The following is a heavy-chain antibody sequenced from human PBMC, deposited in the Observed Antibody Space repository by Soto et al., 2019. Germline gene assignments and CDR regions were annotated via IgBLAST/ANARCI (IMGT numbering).Heavy chain of an antibody. CDR2: IHGDGGKI. V-gene: IGHV3-7*01. CDR3: ARDFYGGYTYGPGDY. CDR1: GFMFSAYW. J-gene: IGHJ4*02. D-gene: IGHD5-18*01. Sequence: PLGALRLSCAASGFMFSAYWMSWVRQAPGKGLEWVANIHGDGGKIYYVDSVKGRFTISRDNAKRSLYLQMNSLRAEDTAVYYCARDFYGGYTYGPGDYWGQGALVTVSS.